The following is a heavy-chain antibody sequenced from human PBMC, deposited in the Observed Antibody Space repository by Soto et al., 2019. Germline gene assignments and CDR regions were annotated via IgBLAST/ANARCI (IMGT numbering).Heavy chain of an antibody. J-gene: IGHJ4*01. D-gene: IGHD6-13*01. V-gene: IGHV3-23*01. CDR2: IGGSGANI. Sequence: GESLKISCAASGFTFSTYAMSWVRQAPGKGLEWVSAIGGSGANIYYADSAKGRFTVSRDNSKNTLYLQMNGLRAEDTAVYYCAKDRSDAWYGVGFWGQGTLVTVSS. CDR3: AKDRSDAWYGVGF. CDR1: GFTFSTYA.